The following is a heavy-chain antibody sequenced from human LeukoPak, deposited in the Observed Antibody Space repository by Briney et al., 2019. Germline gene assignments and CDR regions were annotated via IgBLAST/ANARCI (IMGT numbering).Heavy chain of an antibody. V-gene: IGHV4-39*07. J-gene: IGHJ5*02. D-gene: IGHD6-19*01. CDR2: IYYSEST. Sequence: SETQSLTRTLSAGSITSSSYYWGWIRQPPGKGLEWIGSIYYSESTYYNPSPKSRVSISVDTSKNQFSLKLSSVSAADTAVYYCARYSSGWHNWFDPWGQGTLVTVS. CDR3: ARYSSGWHNWFDP. CDR1: AGSITSSSYY.